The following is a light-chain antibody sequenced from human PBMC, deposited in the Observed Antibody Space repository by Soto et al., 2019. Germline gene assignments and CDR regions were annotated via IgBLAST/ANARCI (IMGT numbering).Light chain of an antibody. J-gene: IGKJ5*01. CDR2: GAF. Sequence: PGERATLSCRASPSVTNFLAWYQQKPGQAPRLLIYGAFNRATGIPARFSGSGSGTDFTLTISSLEPEDSAVYYCQQRNVWPPVTFRQGTRLEMK. CDR3: QQRNVWPPVT. V-gene: IGKV3-11*01. CDR1: PSVTNF.